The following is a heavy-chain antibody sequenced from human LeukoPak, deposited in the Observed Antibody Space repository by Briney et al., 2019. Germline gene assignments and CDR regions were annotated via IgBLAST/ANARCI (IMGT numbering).Heavy chain of an antibody. CDR3: ARQTSLGFDI. V-gene: IGHV4-39*01. CDR2: IYYSGDT. CDR1: GGSISSSAYH. J-gene: IGHJ3*02. Sequence: SETLSLTCTVSGGSISSSAYHWAWTRQPPGKGLEWIGNIYYSGDTYYKPSLKSRITISLDTSKNQFSLRLSSVTAADTAVYYCARQTSLGFDIWGQGTMVTVSS.